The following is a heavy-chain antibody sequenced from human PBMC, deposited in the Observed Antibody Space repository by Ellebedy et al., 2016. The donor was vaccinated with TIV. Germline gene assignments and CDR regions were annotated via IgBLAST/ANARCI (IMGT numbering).Heavy chain of an antibody. CDR1: GFSFSTYT. Sequence: GESLKISCVASGFSFSTYTMNWVRQAPGKGLEWVASISESSSFIYYADSLKGRFTISRDNAKKSLYLQMNSLKAEDTAVYYCAIVQPLLDFYYGMDVWGQGTTVTVSS. D-gene: IGHD2-21*02. CDR2: ISESSSFI. V-gene: IGHV3-21*01. J-gene: IGHJ6*02. CDR3: AIVQPLLDFYYGMDV.